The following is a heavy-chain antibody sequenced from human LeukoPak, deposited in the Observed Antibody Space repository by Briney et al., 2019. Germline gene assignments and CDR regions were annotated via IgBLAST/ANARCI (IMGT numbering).Heavy chain of an antibody. V-gene: IGHV3-74*01. Sequence: GGSLRLSCATSGFTFSNYWMPWVRQAPGKGLVWVSGINSDGSTTSFADSVKGRFTISRDNAKNTLYLQMNSLRADDTAVYYCARGGVAGGFDLWGQGTLVTVSS. CDR1: GFTFSNYW. J-gene: IGHJ4*02. D-gene: IGHD4-23*01. CDR3: ARGGVAGGFDL. CDR2: INSDGSTT.